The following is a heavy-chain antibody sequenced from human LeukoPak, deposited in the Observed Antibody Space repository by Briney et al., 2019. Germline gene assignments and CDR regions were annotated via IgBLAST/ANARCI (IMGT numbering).Heavy chain of an antibody. Sequence: PGGSLRLSCAASGFTFDRYAMAWVRQAPGKGLEWVSSVSGSGATANFADSVKGRFSISRDNSKNTLYLQMSRLGAEDTAVYYCVKDSRMAAVGKFDSWGQGTLVTVSS. CDR3: VKDSRMAAVGKFDS. J-gene: IGHJ4*02. CDR1: GFTFDRYA. D-gene: IGHD6-13*01. V-gene: IGHV3-23*01. CDR2: VSGSGATA.